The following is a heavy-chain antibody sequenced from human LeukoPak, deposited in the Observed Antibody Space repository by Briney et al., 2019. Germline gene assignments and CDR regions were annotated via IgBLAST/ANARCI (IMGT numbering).Heavy chain of an antibody. CDR2: ISAHDGNT. D-gene: IGHD6-6*01. CDR3: ARRMGKYSSSPGRGYFDY. CDR1: GLTFSNYG. J-gene: IGHJ4*02. V-gene: IGHV1-69*13. Sequence: SVKVSCKASGLTFSNYGITWVRQAPGQGLEWVGWISAHDGNTNYAQKFQGRVTITADESTSTAYMELSSLRSEDTAVYYCARRMGKYSSSPGRGYFDYWGQGTLVTVSS.